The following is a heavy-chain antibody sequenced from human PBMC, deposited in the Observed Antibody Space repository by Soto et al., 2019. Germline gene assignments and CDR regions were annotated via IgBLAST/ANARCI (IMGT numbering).Heavy chain of an antibody. CDR3: ARDYDFWSGSDYYYYGMDV. CDR2: IDWDDDK. J-gene: IGHJ6*02. D-gene: IGHD3-3*01. Sequence: VSGPTLVKPTQTLTLTCTFSGFSLSTSGMRVSWIRQPPGKALEWLARIDWDDDKFYSTSLKTRLTISKDTSKNQVVLTMTNMDPVDTATYYCARDYDFWSGSDYYYYGMDVWGQGTTVTVSS. CDR1: GFSLSTSGMR. V-gene: IGHV2-70*04.